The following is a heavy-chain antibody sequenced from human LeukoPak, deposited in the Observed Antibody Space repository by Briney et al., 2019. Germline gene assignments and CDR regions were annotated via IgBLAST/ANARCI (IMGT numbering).Heavy chain of an antibody. V-gene: IGHV3-30-3*01. J-gene: IGHJ6*02. D-gene: IGHD6-19*01. Sequence: GGSLRLSCAASGFTFISYAMHWVRQAPGKGLEWVAVISYDGSNKYYADSVKGRFTISRDNSKNTLYLQMNSLRAEDTAVYYCERAPPCSSGYHYGMDVWGQGTTVTVSS. CDR3: ERAPPCSSGYHYGMDV. CDR2: ISYDGSNK. CDR1: GFTFISYA.